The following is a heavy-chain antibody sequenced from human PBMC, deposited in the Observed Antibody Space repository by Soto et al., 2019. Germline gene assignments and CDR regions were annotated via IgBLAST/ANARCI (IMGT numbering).Heavy chain of an antibody. D-gene: IGHD4-17*01. Sequence: GGSLRLSCAASGFRFSDYSMNWVRQAPGRGLEWVSYISSSSFTIHYADSVEGRFAISRDNAKNSLYLQMNSLRSEDTAVYYCARGLDYGDYSGYFDYWGQGTLVTVSS. J-gene: IGHJ4*02. CDR1: GFRFSDYS. CDR3: ARGLDYGDYSGYFDY. V-gene: IGHV3-48*01. CDR2: ISSSSFTI.